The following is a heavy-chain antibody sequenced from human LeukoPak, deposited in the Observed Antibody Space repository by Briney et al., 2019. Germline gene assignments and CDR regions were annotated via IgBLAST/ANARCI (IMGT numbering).Heavy chain of an antibody. D-gene: IGHD1-26*01. CDR2: IGQTGGDT. V-gene: IGHV3-23*01. CDR3: AKDLRGAGFDY. CDR1: GFTFRSYD. J-gene: IGHJ4*02. Sequence: PGGSLRLSCAASGFTFRSYDMTWVRQAPGKGLEWVSLIGQTGGDTYYADSVKGRFTISRDNSKNTLFLQMSSLRAEDTAVYYCAKDLRGAGFDYWGQGNLVTVSS.